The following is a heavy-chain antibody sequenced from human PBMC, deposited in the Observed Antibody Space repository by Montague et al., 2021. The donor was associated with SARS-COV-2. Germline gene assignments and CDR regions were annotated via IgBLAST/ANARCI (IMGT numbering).Heavy chain of an antibody. CDR3: ARDPWRITIFGVVTRYGMDV. D-gene: IGHD3-3*01. V-gene: IGHV4-39*07. Sequence: SETLSLTCSVSGGPISRSSYYWGWIRQPPGKGLEWVGNIYHAGSTYYNPSLKSRATIFVDTSNSQFSLKLGSVTAADTAVYYCARDPWRITIFGVVTRYGMDVWGQGTTVTVSS. CDR2: IYHAGST. CDR1: GGPISRSSYY. J-gene: IGHJ6*02.